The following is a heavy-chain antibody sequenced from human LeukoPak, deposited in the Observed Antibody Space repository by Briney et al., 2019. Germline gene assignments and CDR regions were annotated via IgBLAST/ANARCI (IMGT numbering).Heavy chain of an antibody. D-gene: IGHD5-18*01. CDR2: IIPIFGTA. CDR3: AFQGGDRYGPSGMGV. V-gene: IGHV1-69*01. CDR1: GGTFSSYA. Sequence: SVKVSCKASGGTFSSYAISWVRQAPGQGLEWMGGIIPIFGTANYAQKFQGRVTITADESTSTAYMGLSRLRSEDTAGYYCAFQGGDRYGPSGMGVWGQGATVTVSS. J-gene: IGHJ6*02.